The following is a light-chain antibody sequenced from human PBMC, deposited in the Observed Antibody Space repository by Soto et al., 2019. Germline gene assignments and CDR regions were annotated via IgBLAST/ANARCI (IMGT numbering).Light chain of an antibody. J-gene: IGKJ4*01. CDR3: QQRSNWPLT. CDR2: DAS. Sequence: EIVLTQSPATLSLSPGERATLSCRASQSVSSYLAWYQQKPGQAPRLLIYDASDRATDIPARFSGSGSGTDFTLTISSLEPEDCAVYYCQQRSNWPLTFVGGTKVEIK. CDR1: QSVSSY. V-gene: IGKV3-11*01.